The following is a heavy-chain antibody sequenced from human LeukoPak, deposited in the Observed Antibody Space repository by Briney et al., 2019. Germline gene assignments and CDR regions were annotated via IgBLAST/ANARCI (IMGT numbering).Heavy chain of an antibody. D-gene: IGHD3-10*01. CDR3: AGGDYSGTKPDPIDM. CDR1: GYNFTDYY. J-gene: IGHJ3*02. Sequence: ASVKVSCKASGYNFTDYYVHWVRQAPGQGLEWMGYITPNSEGTEFAHKFQGRVTMTRDTSIITAYMELSRLTSDDTAVYYCAGGDYSGTKPDPIDMWGQGTLVTVSS. V-gene: IGHV1-2*02. CDR2: ITPNSEGT.